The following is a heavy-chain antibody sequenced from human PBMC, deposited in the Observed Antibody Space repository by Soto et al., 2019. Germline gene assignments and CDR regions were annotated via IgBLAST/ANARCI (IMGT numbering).Heavy chain of an antibody. J-gene: IGHJ4*02. D-gene: IGHD3-22*01. V-gene: IGHV4-31*03. CDR1: GGSISSGGYY. CDR2: IYYSGST. Sequence: SETLSLTCTVSGGSISSGGYYWSWIRQHPGKGLEWIGYIYYSGSTYYNPSLKSRVTISVDTSKNQFSLKLSSVTAADTAVYYCARYYYDSSGYYGYFDYWGQGTLVTVSS. CDR3: ARYYYDSSGYYGYFDY.